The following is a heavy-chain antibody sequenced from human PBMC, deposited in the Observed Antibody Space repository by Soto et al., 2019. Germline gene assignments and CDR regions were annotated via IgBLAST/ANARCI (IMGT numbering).Heavy chain of an antibody. D-gene: IGHD6-13*01. Sequence: SETLSLTCTVSGGFISTYYWSWIRQPPGKGLEWIGYIYYSGSTNYNPSLKTRVTISVDTSKNQFSLKLSSVTAADTAVYYCARGTSIAAAGHYYYYGMDVWGQGTTVTVSS. CDR2: IYYSGST. J-gene: IGHJ6*02. V-gene: IGHV4-59*01. CDR1: GGFISTYY. CDR3: ARGTSIAAAGHYYYYGMDV.